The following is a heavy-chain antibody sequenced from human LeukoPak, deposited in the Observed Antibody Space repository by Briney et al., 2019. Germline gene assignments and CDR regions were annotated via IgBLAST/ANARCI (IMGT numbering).Heavy chain of an antibody. CDR2: IYHSGST. J-gene: IGHJ4*02. CDR1: GVTFSDYY. V-gene: IGHV4-38-2*01. D-gene: IGHD3-22*01. CDR3: ATLRALSITMIVVVITTYYFDY. Sequence: PGGSLRLSCQASGVTFSDYYMSWIRQPPGKGLEWIGSIYHSGSTYYNPSLKSRVTISVDTSKNQFSLNLTSVTAADTAVYYCATLRALSITMIVVVITTYYFDYWGQGTLVTVSS.